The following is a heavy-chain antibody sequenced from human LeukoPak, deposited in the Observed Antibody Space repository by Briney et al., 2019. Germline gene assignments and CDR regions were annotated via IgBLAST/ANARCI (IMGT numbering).Heavy chain of an antibody. CDR2: INHSGST. CDR1: GGSFSGYY. D-gene: IGHD5-12*01. Sequence: PSETLSLTCAVYGGSFSGYYWSWIRQPPGKGLEWIGEINHSGSTNYNPSLKSRVTISVDTSKNQFSLKLSSVTAADTAVYYCARVIPRGSWLRGRIWFDPWGQGPLVTVSS. V-gene: IGHV4-34*01. J-gene: IGHJ5*02. CDR3: ARVIPRGSWLRGRIWFDP.